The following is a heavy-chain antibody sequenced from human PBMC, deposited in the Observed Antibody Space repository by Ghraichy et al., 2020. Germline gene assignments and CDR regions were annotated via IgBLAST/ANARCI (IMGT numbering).Heavy chain of an antibody. CDR3: ASPYSSGVYGYYYYGMDV. J-gene: IGHJ6*02. Sequence: GGSLRLSCAASGFTVSSNYMSWVRQAPGKGLEWVSVIYSGGSTYYADSVKGGFTISRDNSKNTLYLQMNSLRAEDTAVYYCASPYSSGVYGYYYYGMDVWDQGTTVTVSS. CDR2: IYSGGST. D-gene: IGHD6-19*01. CDR1: GFTVSSNY. V-gene: IGHV3-66*01.